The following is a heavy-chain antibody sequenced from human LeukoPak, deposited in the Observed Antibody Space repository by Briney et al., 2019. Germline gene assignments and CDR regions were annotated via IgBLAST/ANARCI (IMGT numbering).Heavy chain of an antibody. CDR2: IYPGDSDT. Sequence: GESLKISCKGSGYSFTSYWIGWVRQMPGKGLEWMGIIYPGDSDTRYSPSFQGQVTISADKSISTAYLQWSSLKASDTAMYYCARLRRMITFGGYYYGMDVWGQGTTVIVSS. D-gene: IGHD3-16*01. V-gene: IGHV5-51*01. CDR3: ARLRRMITFGGYYYGMDV. CDR1: GYSFTSYW. J-gene: IGHJ6*02.